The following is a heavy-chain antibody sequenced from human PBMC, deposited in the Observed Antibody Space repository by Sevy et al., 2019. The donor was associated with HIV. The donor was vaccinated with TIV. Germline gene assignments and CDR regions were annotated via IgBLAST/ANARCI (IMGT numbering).Heavy chain of an antibody. Sequence: ASVKVSCKASGYTFTSYDINWVRQATGQGLEWMGWMNPNSGNTGYAQKFQGRVTMTRNTSISTAYMGLSSLRSEDTAVYYCARGDRLQWLAPSGMDVWGQGTTVTVSS. J-gene: IGHJ6*02. D-gene: IGHD6-19*01. CDR2: MNPNSGNT. CDR3: ARGDRLQWLAPSGMDV. V-gene: IGHV1-8*01. CDR1: GYTFTSYD.